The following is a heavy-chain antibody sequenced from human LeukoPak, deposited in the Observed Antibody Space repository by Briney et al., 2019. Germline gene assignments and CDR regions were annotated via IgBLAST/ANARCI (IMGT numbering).Heavy chain of an antibody. V-gene: IGHV3-66*01. D-gene: IGHD7-27*01. Sequence: GESLRLSCAASGFSFSRYWMSWVRQAPGKGLEWVSVIYSDSGTYYADSVKGRFTISRDNSKNTLSLQMNSLRAEDTAVYYCARGLGTIDYWGQGTLVTVSS. CDR3: ARGLGTIDY. J-gene: IGHJ4*02. CDR1: GFSFSRYW. CDR2: IYSDSGT.